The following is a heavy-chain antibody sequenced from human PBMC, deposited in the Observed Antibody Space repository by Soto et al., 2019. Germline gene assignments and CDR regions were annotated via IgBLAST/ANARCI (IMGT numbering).Heavy chain of an antibody. CDR2: ISSSSSYI. CDR3: ARVGSCSGGSWCLLDY. CDR1: GFTFSSYS. J-gene: IGHJ4*02. D-gene: IGHD2-15*01. V-gene: IGHV3-21*01. Sequence: GGSLRLSCAASGFTFSSYSMNWVRQAPGKGLEWVSSISSSSSYIYYADSVKGRFTISRDNAKNSLYLQMNSLRAEDTAVYYCARVGSCSGGSWCLLDYWGQGTLVTVSS.